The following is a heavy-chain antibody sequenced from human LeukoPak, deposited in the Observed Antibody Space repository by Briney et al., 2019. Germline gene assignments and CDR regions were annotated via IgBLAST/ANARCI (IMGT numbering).Heavy chain of an antibody. CDR1: GFTFSSYA. J-gene: IGHJ4*02. CDR3: AREKYYYDSSGYGPAYYSDY. Sequence: PGGSLRLSCAASGFTFSSYAMHWVRQAPGKGLEWVAVISYDGSNKYYADSVKGRFTISRDNSKNTLYLQMNSLRAEDTAVFYCAREKYYYDSSGYGPAYYSDYWGQGTLVTVSS. V-gene: IGHV3-30*04. D-gene: IGHD3-22*01. CDR2: ISYDGSNK.